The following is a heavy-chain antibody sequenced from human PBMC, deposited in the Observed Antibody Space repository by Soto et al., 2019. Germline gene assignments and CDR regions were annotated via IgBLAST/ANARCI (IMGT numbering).Heavy chain of an antibody. CDR3: AKDLAGTTGYFDY. V-gene: IGHV3-23*01. Sequence: PGGSLRLSCAASVFTFSSYAMSWVRQAPGKGLEWVSAISGSGGSTYYADSVKGRFTISRDNSKNTLYLQMNSLRAEDTAVYYCAKDLAGTTGYFDYWGQGTLVTVSS. CDR1: VFTFSSYA. D-gene: IGHD1-1*01. CDR2: ISGSGGST. J-gene: IGHJ4*02.